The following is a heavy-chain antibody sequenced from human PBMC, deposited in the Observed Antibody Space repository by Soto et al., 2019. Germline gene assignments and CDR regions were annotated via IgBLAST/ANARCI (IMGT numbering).Heavy chain of an antibody. V-gene: IGHV4-30-4*01. CDR3: ARDQVVVVPKNEIYYYYYYGMDV. Sequence: PSETLSLTCTVSGGSICSGDYYWSWIRQPPGKGLEWIGYIYYSGSTYYNPSLKSRVTISVDTSKNQFSLKLSSVTAADTAVYYCARDQVVVVPKNEIYYYYYYGMDVWGQGTTVTVSS. CDR2: IYYSGST. D-gene: IGHD2-15*01. CDR1: GGSICSGDYY. J-gene: IGHJ6*02.